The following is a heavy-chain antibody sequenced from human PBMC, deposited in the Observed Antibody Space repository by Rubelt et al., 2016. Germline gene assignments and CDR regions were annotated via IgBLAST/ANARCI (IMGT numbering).Heavy chain of an antibody. CDR1: GFTFSSYV. D-gene: IGHD2-21*02. V-gene: IGHV3-30*04. CDR2: ISSNGNIK. CDR3: ARGNDLGDGYFDY. Sequence: VQLVESGGGLVQPGRSLRLSCAASGFTFSSYVLHWVRQAPGKGLEWVAVISSNGNIKYYADSVNGRFTISRDNSKNTLYLESNSLRAEETAVYYCARGNDLGDGYFDYGGQGTLVTVSS. J-gene: IGHJ4*02.